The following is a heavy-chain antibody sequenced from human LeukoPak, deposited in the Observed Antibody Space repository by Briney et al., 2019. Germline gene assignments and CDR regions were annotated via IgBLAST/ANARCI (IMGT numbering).Heavy chain of an antibody. Sequence: GGSLRLSCAASGLSFIYAMSWFRQAPGKGLEWVSSISGGGAGTYYADSVRGRFTISRDNSKNTLYLQMNSLRAEDTAVYYCVSFYETYWGRGTLVTVSS. D-gene: IGHD2-2*01. CDR2: ISGGGAGT. CDR1: GLSFIYA. CDR3: VSFYETY. J-gene: IGHJ4*02. V-gene: IGHV3-23*01.